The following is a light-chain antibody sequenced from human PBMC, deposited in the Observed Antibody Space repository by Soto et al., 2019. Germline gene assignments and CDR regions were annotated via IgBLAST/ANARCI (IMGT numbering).Light chain of an antibody. V-gene: IGKV3-15*01. CDR2: GAS. CDR3: QQYNNWLGT. Sequence: EIVMTQSPATLSVSPGERPTLSCRASHSVSSNLAWYQQKPGQAPRLLLYGASTRATGIPDRFSGSGSGTEFTLTISSLQSEDFAVYYCQQYNNWLGTFGQGTKVEIK. J-gene: IGKJ1*01. CDR1: HSVSSN.